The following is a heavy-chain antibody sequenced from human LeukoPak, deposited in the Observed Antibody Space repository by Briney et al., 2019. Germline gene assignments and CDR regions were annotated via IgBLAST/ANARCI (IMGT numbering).Heavy chain of an antibody. V-gene: IGHV1-2*04. CDR2: INAKSGGT. J-gene: IGHJ6*02. D-gene: IGHD6-6*01. Sequence: GASVTVSCKASGYTFTDYYMHWVRQAPGQGLEWMGWINAKSGGTNYAQKFQGWVTMTRDTSISTAYMELSRLRPDDTAVYYCARDRGSPSEFYYYYYGMDVWGQGTTVTVSS. CDR1: GYTFTDYY. CDR3: ARDRGSPSEFYYYYYGMDV.